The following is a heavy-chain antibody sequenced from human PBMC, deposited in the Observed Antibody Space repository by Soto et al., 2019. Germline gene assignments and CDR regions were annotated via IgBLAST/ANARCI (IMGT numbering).Heavy chain of an antibody. D-gene: IGHD3-3*01. V-gene: IGHV1-3*01. CDR1: GYTFTSYA. Sequence: ASVKVSCKASGYTFTSYAMHWVRQAPGQRPEWMGWINAGNGNTKYSQKFQGRVTITRDTSASTAYMELSSLRSEDTAVYYCARESRTSYYDFWSGYYTSYYYYYMDVWGKGTTVTVSS. CDR3: ARESRTSYYDFWSGYYTSYYYYYMDV. J-gene: IGHJ6*03. CDR2: INAGNGNT.